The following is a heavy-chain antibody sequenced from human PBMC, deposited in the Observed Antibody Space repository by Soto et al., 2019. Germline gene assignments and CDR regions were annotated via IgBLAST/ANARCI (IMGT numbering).Heavy chain of an antibody. CDR2: IHHSGST. CDR3: ASSVGWYAIDQ. V-gene: IGHV4-4*02. CDR1: SASIISEQR. Sequence: QMQLQESGPGLVKPSETLSLTCAVSSASIISEQRWSWVRQPPGKGLEWIGEIHHSGSTNNNPSLMSRVTMSVDKSKNQVSLNLNSVTAADTAVYYCASSVGWYAIDQWGQGTLVIVSS. D-gene: IGHD6-19*01. J-gene: IGHJ4*02.